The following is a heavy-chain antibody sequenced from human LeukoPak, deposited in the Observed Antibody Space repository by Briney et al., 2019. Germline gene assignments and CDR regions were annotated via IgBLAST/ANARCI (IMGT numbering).Heavy chain of an antibody. Sequence: PGGSLRLSCAASGFTFSSYSMNWVRQAPEKGLEWVASISSSSGYIYYADSVKGRFTISRDNAKNALYLQMNRLRAEDTAVYYCARDAFDPWGQGTLVTVSS. J-gene: IGHJ5*02. V-gene: IGHV3-21*01. CDR3: ARDAFDP. CDR2: ISSSSGYI. CDR1: GFTFSSYS.